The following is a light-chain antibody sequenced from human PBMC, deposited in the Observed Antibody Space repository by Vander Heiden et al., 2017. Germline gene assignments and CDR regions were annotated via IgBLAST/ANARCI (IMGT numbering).Light chain of an antibody. CDR3: QQYNSYPIT. V-gene: IGKV1-5*03. CDR1: QSISSW. J-gene: IGKJ3*01. Sequence: DIQITQSPSTLSASVGDRVTITCRASQSISSWLAWYQQKPGKAPKLLIYKASSLESGVPSRFGGSGSGTEFTLTISSLQPDDFATYYCQQYNSYPITFGPGTKVDIK. CDR2: KAS.